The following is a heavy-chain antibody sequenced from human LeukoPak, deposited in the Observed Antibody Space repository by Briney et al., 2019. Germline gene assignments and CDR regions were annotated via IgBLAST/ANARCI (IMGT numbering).Heavy chain of an antibody. D-gene: IGHD3-3*01. Sequence: TSETLSLTCTVSGGSISSYYWSWIRQPPGKGLEWIGYIYTSGSTNYNPSLKSRVTIPVDTSKNQFSLKLSPLTAADTAVYYWARHGPRGEWLLAYAFDIWGQGTMVTVSS. CDR3: ARHGPRGEWLLAYAFDI. V-gene: IGHV4-4*09. CDR1: GGSISSYY. CDR2: IYTSGST. J-gene: IGHJ3*02.